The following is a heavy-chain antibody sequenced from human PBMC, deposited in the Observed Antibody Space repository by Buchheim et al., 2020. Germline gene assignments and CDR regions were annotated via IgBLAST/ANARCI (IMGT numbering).Heavy chain of an antibody. Sequence: QVQLVESGGGVVQPGRSLRLSCAASGFTFSSYAMHWVRQAPGKGLEWVAVISYDGSNKYYADSVKGRFTISRDNSKNTLYLQMNSLRAEDTAVYYCARDWDRKSLDYWGQGTL. CDR1: GFTFSSYA. CDR3: ARDWDRKSLDY. V-gene: IGHV3-30-3*01. D-gene: IGHD1-26*01. J-gene: IGHJ4*02. CDR2: ISYDGSNK.